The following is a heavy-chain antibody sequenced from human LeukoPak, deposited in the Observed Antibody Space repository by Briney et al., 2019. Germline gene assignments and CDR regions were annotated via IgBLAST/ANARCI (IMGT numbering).Heavy chain of an antibody. D-gene: IGHD3-22*01. CDR2: ISYDGSNK. CDR1: GFTFSSYG. V-gene: IGHV3-30*18. Sequence: GGSLRLSCAASGFTFSSYGMHWVRQAPGKGLEWVAVISYDGSNKYYADSVKGRFTISRDNSKNTLYLQMNSLRAEDTAVYYCAKESYDSSGYYLGGAFDIWGQGTMVTVSS. CDR3: AKESYDSSGYYLGGAFDI. J-gene: IGHJ3*02.